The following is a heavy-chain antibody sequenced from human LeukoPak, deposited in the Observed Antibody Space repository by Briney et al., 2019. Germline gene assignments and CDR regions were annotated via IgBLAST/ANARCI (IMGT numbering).Heavy chain of an antibody. V-gene: IGHV3-23*01. D-gene: IGHD5-18*01. CDR1: GFTFSGYA. Sequence: GGSLRLSCAASGFTFSGYAMSWVRQTPGKGLKWVSAISGSGGSTYYADSVKGRFTISRDNSKNTLYLQMNSLRAKDTAVYYCAKGAGVDTDGMDVWGQGTTVTVSS. CDR2: ISGSGGST. CDR3: AKGAGVDTDGMDV. J-gene: IGHJ6*02.